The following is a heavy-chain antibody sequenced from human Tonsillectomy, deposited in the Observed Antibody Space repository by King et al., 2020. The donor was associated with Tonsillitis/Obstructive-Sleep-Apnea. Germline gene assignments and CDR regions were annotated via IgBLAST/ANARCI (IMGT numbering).Heavy chain of an antibody. CDR3: AHSMSPLGDHYGSGALDY. CDR2: IYWDDDK. CDR1: GFSISTYGVG. D-gene: IGHD3-10*01. Sequence: ITLKESGRALVKPTDTLTLTCSLSGFSISTYGVGVGWIRQPPGKALECLALIYWDDDKRYSPSLKSRLTITKDTSKNQVVLTMTNMDPVDTATYYCAHSMSPLGDHYGSGALDYWGQGTLVTVSS. J-gene: IGHJ4*02. V-gene: IGHV2-5*02.